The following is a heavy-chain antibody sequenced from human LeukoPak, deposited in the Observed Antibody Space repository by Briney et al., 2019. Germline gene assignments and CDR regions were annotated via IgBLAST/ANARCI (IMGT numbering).Heavy chain of an antibody. Sequence: SETLSLTCSVSGDSISIYYWSWIRQPPGKGLEWTGYIYNSGSTNYNPSLKSRVTISVDTSKNQFSLKLSSVTAADTAVYYCARHRKRYFDYWGQGTLVTVSS. CDR1: GDSISIYY. CDR2: IYNSGST. J-gene: IGHJ4*02. V-gene: IGHV4-59*08. CDR3: ARHRKRYFDY. D-gene: IGHD6-25*01.